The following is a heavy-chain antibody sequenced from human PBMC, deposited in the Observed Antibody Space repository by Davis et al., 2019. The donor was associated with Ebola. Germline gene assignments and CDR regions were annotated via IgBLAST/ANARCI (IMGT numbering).Heavy chain of an antibody. Sequence: AASVTVSCKASGYPFTDYYLHWVRQAPGQGLEWMGRINPSNGNTNYAQKLQGRVTVTRDTSTTTVYMDLSSLGSEDTALYYCTTPGGQDSGYDVFDIWGQGTMVTVSS. CDR1: GYPFTDYY. CDR2: INPSNGNT. J-gene: IGHJ3*02. CDR3: TTPGGQDSGYDVFDI. V-gene: IGHV1-46*03. D-gene: IGHD5-12*01.